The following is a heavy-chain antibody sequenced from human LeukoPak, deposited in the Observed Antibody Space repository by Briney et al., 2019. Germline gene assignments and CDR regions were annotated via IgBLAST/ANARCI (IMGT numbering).Heavy chain of an antibody. D-gene: IGHD1-26*01. CDR2: IYPDDSDT. CDR3: ARRLYYSGSYYPFDY. V-gene: IGHV5-51*01. J-gene: IGHJ4*02. CDR1: GYIFTNYW. Sequence: PGESLKISCQCSGYIFTNYWIGWVRQMPGKGLEWMGIIYPDDSDTRYSPSFQGQVTISADKSISTAYLQWSSLKASDTAMYYCARRLYYSGSYYPFDYWGQGTLVTVSS.